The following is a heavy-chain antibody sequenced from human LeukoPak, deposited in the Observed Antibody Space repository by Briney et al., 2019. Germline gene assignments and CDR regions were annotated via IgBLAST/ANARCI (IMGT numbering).Heavy chain of an antibody. D-gene: IGHD2-2*01. V-gene: IGHV1-69*13. Sequence: SVKVSCKASGGTFSNYDISWVRQAPGQGLEWMGGIIPIFGTANYAQKFQGRVTITADESTSTAYMELSSLSSEDTAVYYCARGPENQLLWGYYWYFDLWGRGTLVTVSS. CDR1: GGTFSNYD. J-gene: IGHJ2*01. CDR2: IIPIFGTA. CDR3: ARGPENQLLWGYYWYFDL.